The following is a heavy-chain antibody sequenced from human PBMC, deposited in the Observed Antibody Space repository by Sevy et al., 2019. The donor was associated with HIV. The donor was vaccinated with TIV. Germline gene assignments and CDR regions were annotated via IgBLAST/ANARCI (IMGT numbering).Heavy chain of an antibody. CDR1: GFTFSNYN. J-gene: IGHJ4*02. CDR3: ASGVGSNWFFNY. Sequence: GGSLRLSCAASGFTFSNYNMHWVRQAPGKGLEWISSITSGTSYMDYADSVKGRFTISTNSAKNSLYLQMNSLRVEDTAVYYCASGVGSNWFFNYWGQGALVTVSS. CDR2: ITSGTSYM. V-gene: IGHV3-21*01. D-gene: IGHD6-13*01.